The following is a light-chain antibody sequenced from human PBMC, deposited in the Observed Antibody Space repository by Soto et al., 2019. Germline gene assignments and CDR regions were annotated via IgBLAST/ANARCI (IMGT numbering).Light chain of an antibody. CDR1: HSVSSSY. V-gene: IGKV3-20*01. J-gene: IGKJ1*01. CDR2: GAS. CDR3: QQYGSSGT. Sequence: ERVLTQSPGTLSFSPGERATLSCIASHSVSSSYLAWYQQKPGQAPRLLIYGASNRATGIPDRFSGSGSGTDFTLTISRLETEDFAVYYCQQYGSSGTFGQGTKVDIK.